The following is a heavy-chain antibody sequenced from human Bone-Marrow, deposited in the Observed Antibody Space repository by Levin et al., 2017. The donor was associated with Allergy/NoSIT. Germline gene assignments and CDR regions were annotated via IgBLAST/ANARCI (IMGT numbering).Heavy chain of an antibody. CDR3: AKSPDPLTGYYIGYFGS. CDR2: IGTSGGST. D-gene: IGHD3-9*01. Sequence: PGGSLRLSCAASGFNFKIFAMSWVRQAPGKGLEWVSSIGTSGGSTYFAESVRGRFTISRDNSKNTLHLQLNTLRAEDTALYYCAKSPDPLTGYYIGYFGSWGQGTLVTVSS. J-gene: IGHJ4*02. V-gene: IGHV3-23*01. CDR1: GFNFKIFA.